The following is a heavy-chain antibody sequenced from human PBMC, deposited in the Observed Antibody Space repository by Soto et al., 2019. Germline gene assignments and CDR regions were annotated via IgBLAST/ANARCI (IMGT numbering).Heavy chain of an antibody. Sequence: QVQLVQSGAEVRKPGSSVKVSCRASGGTFSTFSVSWVRQAPGQGLEWMGRIIPTLGMADYAQNLQGRVTITADKSAGTADMELSSLGAGDTAVYYCAKDDIDGGMDVWGQGTTVTVSS. J-gene: IGHJ6*02. CDR2: IIPTLGMA. CDR1: GGTFSTFS. V-gene: IGHV1-69*04. CDR3: AKDDIDGGMDV.